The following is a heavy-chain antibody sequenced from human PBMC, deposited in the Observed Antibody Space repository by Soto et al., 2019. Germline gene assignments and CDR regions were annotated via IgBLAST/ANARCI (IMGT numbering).Heavy chain of an antibody. V-gene: IGHV3-23*04. CDR1: GFTFRSFA. J-gene: IGHJ3*01. Sequence: EVRLVESGGDLVQPGGSLKLSCAASGFTFRSFAMSWVRQAPGKGPEWVSGISGNGGRTYYADSVKGLFTISRDNSKSTLYLQMDSLRAEDPAVYYCATDPEGDYVGGFDFRGQGTMVIVSS. D-gene: IGHD4-17*01. CDR2: ISGNGGRT. CDR3: ATDPEGDYVGGFDF.